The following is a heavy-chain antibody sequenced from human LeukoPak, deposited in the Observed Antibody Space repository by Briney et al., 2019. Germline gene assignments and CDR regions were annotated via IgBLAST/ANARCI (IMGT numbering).Heavy chain of an antibody. CDR2: IYYSGST. CDR1: GVSITHYY. CDR3: ARTQRGYNYGYQYYYYGLDV. D-gene: IGHD5-18*01. Sequence: SETLSLTCSVSGVSITHYYWSWIRQPPGKGLEWIGYIYYSGSTNYNPSLKSRVTISVDTSKIRFSLKLSSVTAADTAVYYCARTQRGYNYGYQYYYYGLDVWGQGTTVTVSS. V-gene: IGHV4-59*01. J-gene: IGHJ6*02.